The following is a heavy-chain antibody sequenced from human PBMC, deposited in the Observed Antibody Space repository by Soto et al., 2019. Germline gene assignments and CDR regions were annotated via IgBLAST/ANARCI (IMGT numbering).Heavy chain of an antibody. J-gene: IGHJ4*02. CDR1: GFTFSDYY. CDR2: ISSSSSYT. D-gene: IGHD3-3*01. Sequence: PGGSLRLSCVASGFTFSDYYMSWIRQAPGKGLEWVSYISSSSSYTNYADSVKGRFTISRDNAKNSLYLQMNSLRAEDTAVYYCARDKRDLRFLEWSYYFDYWGQGTLVTVS. V-gene: IGHV3-11*06. CDR3: ARDKRDLRFLEWSYYFDY.